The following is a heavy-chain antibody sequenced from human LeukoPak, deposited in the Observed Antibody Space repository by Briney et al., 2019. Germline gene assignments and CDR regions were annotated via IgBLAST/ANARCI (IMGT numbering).Heavy chain of an antibody. CDR3: VRGYSYGWFDP. V-gene: IGHV3-21*04. D-gene: IGHD5-18*01. CDR1: GFTFNNYG. CDR2: ISSSSSSYI. Sequence: GGSLRLSCAASGFTFNNYGMNWVRQAPGKGLEWVSSISSSSSSYIYYTDSVKGRFTISRDNAKNSLYLRMNSLRAEDTAVYYCVRGYSYGWFDPWGQGTLVTVSS. J-gene: IGHJ5*02.